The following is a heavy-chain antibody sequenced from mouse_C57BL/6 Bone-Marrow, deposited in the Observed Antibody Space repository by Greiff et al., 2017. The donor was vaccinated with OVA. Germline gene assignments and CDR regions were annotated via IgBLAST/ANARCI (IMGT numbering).Heavy chain of an antibody. V-gene: IGHV1-52*01. CDR2: IDPYDSET. Sequence: VQLQQPGAELVRPGSSVTLSCTASGYTFTSYWMHWVKQRPIQGLEWIGNIDPYDSETQYNQKFKDKATLTADKSSSTAYLQLRSLTSGGTAVYCYASDWDAAYWGQGTLVTFSA. D-gene: IGHD4-1*01. CDR1: GYTFTSYW. J-gene: IGHJ3*01. CDR3: ASDWDAAY.